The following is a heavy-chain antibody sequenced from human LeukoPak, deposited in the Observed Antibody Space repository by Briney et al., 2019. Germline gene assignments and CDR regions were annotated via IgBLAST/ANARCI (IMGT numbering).Heavy chain of an antibody. V-gene: IGHV3-15*01. D-gene: IGHD5-12*01. CDR1: GFTFSNVL. Sequence: GGSLRLSCAASGFTFSNVLMTCVRQAPGKGLEWIGRIKSKSEGGTADYAAPVTGRFTISRDDSKNTLYLQINSLKTEDTAVYYCGQASGYDRYWGQGTLVTVSS. CDR3: GQASGYDRY. J-gene: IGHJ4*02. CDR2: IKSKSEGGTA.